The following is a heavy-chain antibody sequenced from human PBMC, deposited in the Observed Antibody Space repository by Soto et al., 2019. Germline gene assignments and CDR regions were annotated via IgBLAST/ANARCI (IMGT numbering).Heavy chain of an antibody. Sequence: PGGSLRLSCAAPGFTFSSYSMNWVRQAPGKGLEWVSSISSSSSYIYYADSVKGRFTISRDNAKNSLYLQMNSLRAEDTAVYYCARAERLYNWNYAIDYWGQGTLVTVSS. D-gene: IGHD1-7*01. CDR1: GFTFSSYS. J-gene: IGHJ4*02. CDR2: ISSSSSYI. CDR3: ARAERLYNWNYAIDY. V-gene: IGHV3-21*01.